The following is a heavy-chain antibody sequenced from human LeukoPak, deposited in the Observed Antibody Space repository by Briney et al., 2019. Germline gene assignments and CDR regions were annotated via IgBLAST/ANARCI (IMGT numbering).Heavy chain of an antibody. CDR3: ARRTYSESYWKHFDS. Sequence: SETLSLTCTVSGGSISSYYWSWIRQPAGKGLEWIGRIYTSGSTNYNPSLKSRVTMSVDTSKNRFSLKLSSVTAADTAVYYCARRTYSESYWKHFDSWGQGTLVTVSS. CDR2: IYTSGST. V-gene: IGHV4-4*07. CDR1: GGSISSYY. D-gene: IGHD1-26*01. J-gene: IGHJ4*02.